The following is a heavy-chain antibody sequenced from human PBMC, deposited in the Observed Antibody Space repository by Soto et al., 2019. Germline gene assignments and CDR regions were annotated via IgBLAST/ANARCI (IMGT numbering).Heavy chain of an antibody. CDR2: IYYTGST. J-gene: IGHJ4*02. Sequence: QVHLQESGPGLVKPPETLSLTCSVSGGSFSGYYWSWIRQSPGKGLEWIGSIYYTGSTKYNLSPNGRATISVDSSSSRVSLRLNSLTAADTALYYCARGGVVPTRGVFDYGGRGARVTVAS. V-gene: IGHV4-59*01. CDR3: ARGGVVPTRGVFDY. CDR1: GGSFSGYY. D-gene: IGHD2-15*01.